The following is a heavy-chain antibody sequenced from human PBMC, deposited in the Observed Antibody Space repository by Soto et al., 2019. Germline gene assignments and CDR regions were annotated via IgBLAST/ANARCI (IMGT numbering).Heavy chain of an antibody. CDR1: GYTFTGYY. J-gene: IGHJ4*02. CDR2: INPNSGGT. CDR3: ARYGDYDPHFDY. D-gene: IGHD4-17*01. V-gene: IGHV1-2*04. Sequence: ASVKVSCKVSGYTFTGYYMHWVRQAPGQGLEWMGWINPNSGGTNYAQKFQGWVTLTRDTSISTAYMELSRLRSDDTAVYYCARYGDYDPHFDYWGQGTLVTVSS.